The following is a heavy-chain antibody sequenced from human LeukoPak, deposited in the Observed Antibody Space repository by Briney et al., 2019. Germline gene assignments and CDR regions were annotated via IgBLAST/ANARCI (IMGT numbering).Heavy chain of an antibody. D-gene: IGHD3-22*01. CDR1: GFTVSSNY. CDR2: IYIGGST. CDR3: ARALFHYDSGTYGPDY. V-gene: IGHV3-53*01. J-gene: IGHJ4*02. Sequence: PGGSLRLSCAASGFTVSSNYMSWVRQAPGKGLEWVSVIYIGGSTYYADSVKGRFTISRDDSKNTLYLQMNSLRAEDTAVYYCARALFHYDSGTYGPDYWGQGTLVTVSS.